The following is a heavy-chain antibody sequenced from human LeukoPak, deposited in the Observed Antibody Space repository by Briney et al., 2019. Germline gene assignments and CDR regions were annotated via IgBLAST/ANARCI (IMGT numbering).Heavy chain of an antibody. CDR3: VKDFKYGSGTYYFDY. V-gene: IGHV3-64*05. CDR2: ISSNGDRT. CDR1: GLSFSSYA. J-gene: IGHJ4*02. Sequence: PGGSLRLSCVASGLSFSSYAMHWVRQAPGKGLEYVSGISSNGDRTYYADSEKGRFTISRDNSKNTLYVQMSSLRAEDTAVYYCVKDFKYGSGTYYFDYWGQGTLVTVSS. D-gene: IGHD3-10*01.